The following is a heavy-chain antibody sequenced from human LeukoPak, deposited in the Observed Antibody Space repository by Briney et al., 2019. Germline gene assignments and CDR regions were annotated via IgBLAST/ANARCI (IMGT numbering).Heavy chain of an antibody. J-gene: IGHJ6*02. V-gene: IGHV1-46*01. CDR2: INPSGGST. CDR1: GYTFTSYY. D-gene: IGHD2-15*01. Sequence: ASVKVSCKASGYTFTSYYMHWVRQAPGQGLEWMGIINPSGGSTSCAQKFQGRVTMTRNTSISTAYMELSSLRSEDTAVYYCARVLSSCSGGSCYYPYYYYYGMDVWGQGTTVTVSS. CDR3: ARVLSSCSGGSCYYPYYYYYGMDV.